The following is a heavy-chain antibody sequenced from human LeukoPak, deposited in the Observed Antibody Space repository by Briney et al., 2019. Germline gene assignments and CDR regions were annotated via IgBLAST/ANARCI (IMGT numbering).Heavy chain of an antibody. V-gene: IGHV4-30-4*08. D-gene: IGHD3-3*01. CDR1: GGSISSGDYY. CDR3: ARVGGYLEYYFGY. Sequence: PSETLSLTCTVSGGSISSGDYYWSWIRQPPGKGLEWIGYIYYSGSTYYNLSLKSRVTISVDTSENQFSLKLSSVTAADTAVYYCARVGGYLEYYFGYWGQGTLVTVSS. J-gene: IGHJ4*02. CDR2: IYYSGST.